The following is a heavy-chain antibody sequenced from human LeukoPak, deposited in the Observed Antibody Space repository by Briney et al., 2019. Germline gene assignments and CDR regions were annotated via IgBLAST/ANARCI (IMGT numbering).Heavy chain of an antibody. D-gene: IGHD5-18*01. CDR3: ARDGTAMGGGSFDY. CDR2: IYYSGST. J-gene: IGHJ4*02. CDR1: GGSISSSSYY. V-gene: IGHV4-39*07. Sequence: SETLSLTCTVSGGSISSSSYYWGWIRQPPGKGLEWIGSIYYSGSTYYNPSLKSRVTISVDTSKNQFSLKLSSVTAADTAVYYCARDGTAMGGGSFDYWGQGTLVTVSS.